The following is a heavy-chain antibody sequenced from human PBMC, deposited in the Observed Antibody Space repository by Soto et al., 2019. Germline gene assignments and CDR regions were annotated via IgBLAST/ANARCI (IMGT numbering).Heavy chain of an antibody. CDR1: GYTFTSYG. V-gene: IGHV1-18*01. CDR3: ARDLASSGWYVGYWFDP. J-gene: IGHJ5*02. D-gene: IGHD6-19*01. Sequence: QVQLVQSGAEVKKPGASVKVSCKASGYTFTSYGISWVRQAPGQGLEWMGWISAYNGNTNYAQKLKGRVTMTTDTSTRTAYMELRSLRSDDTAVYYCARDLASSGWYVGYWFDPWGQGTLVTVSS. CDR2: ISAYNGNT.